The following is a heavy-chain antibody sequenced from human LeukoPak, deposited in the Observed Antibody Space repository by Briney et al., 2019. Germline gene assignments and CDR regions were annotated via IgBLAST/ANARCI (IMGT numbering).Heavy chain of an antibody. D-gene: IGHD6-13*01. CDR1: GASIGNYY. J-gene: IGHJ5*02. V-gene: IGHV4-59*08. CDR2: IYYSGST. CDR3: ARRYSSSWYVGFFDP. Sequence: SETLSLTCTVSGASIGNYYWSWIRQSPGKGLEWIGYIYYSGSTNYNPSLESRVAMSVDTSKNQFSLRLSSVTAADTAIYYCARRYSSSWYVGFFDPWGQGTLVTVSS.